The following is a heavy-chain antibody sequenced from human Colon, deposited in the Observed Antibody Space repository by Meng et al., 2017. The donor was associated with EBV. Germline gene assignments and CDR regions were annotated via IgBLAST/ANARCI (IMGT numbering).Heavy chain of an antibody. J-gene: IGHJ4*02. Sequence: QVQLQESGPGLVKPSGTLSLTCTVSGDSISSDIWWSWVRQPPGKGLEWIGEVYHRGDTNYNPSLKSRVDISVDKSKNQFSLNLSSVTAADTAVYYCARVGQWLPIDYWGQGTLVTVDS. CDR3: ARVGQWLPIDY. CDR2: VYHRGDT. D-gene: IGHD6-19*01. CDR1: GDSISSDIW. V-gene: IGHV4-4*02.